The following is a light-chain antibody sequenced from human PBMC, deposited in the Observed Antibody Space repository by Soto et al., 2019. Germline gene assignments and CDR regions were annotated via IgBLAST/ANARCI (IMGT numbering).Light chain of an antibody. J-gene: IGKJ4*02. Sequence: EIVLPESPATMSLSPGERATLSCRASQTVSSSLAWYQQKPGQAPRLLIYEVSNRATGIPARFSGSGSGADFTLNISSLEPGDFALYYCQQHINWPLTFGGGTKV. CDR3: QQHINWPLT. V-gene: IGKV3-11*01. CDR2: EVS. CDR1: QTVSSS.